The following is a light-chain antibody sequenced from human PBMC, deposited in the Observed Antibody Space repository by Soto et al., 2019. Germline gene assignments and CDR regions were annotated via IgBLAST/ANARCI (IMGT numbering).Light chain of an antibody. CDR3: LQPASAPAT. CDR1: QTIAKS. Sequence: DIQVTQSPSSLSASIGDRVTITCRASQTIAKSLSWYQQKPGKAPKLLIYAASTLQSGVPSRFSAWGFGTDFTLSISGLQPEDLATYYCLQPASAPATFGQGTRVEIK. J-gene: IGKJ1*01. CDR2: AAS. V-gene: IGKV1-39*01.